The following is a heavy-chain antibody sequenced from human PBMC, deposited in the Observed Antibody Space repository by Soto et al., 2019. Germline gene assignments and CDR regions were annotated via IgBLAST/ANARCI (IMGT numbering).Heavy chain of an antibody. Sequence: GASVKVSCKASGYSFTSYFMHWVRQAPGQGLEWMGIINPSGGSTRYAQKFQGRVTMTRDTSTNTVYMELSSLRSEDTAVYYCTRVLNLGLVRRAFDIWGQGTMVTVSS. D-gene: IGHD3-10*01. CDR2: INPSGGST. V-gene: IGHV1-46*01. J-gene: IGHJ3*02. CDR1: GYSFTSYF. CDR3: TRVLNLGLVRRAFDI.